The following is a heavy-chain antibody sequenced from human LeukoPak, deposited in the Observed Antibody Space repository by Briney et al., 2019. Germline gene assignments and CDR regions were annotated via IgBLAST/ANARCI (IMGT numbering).Heavy chain of an antibody. Sequence: ASVTVSCKASGYTFTSYYMHWVRQAPGQGLEWMGIINPSGGSTSYAQKFQGRVTMTRDTSTSTVYMELRSLTSEDTAVYYCAADLSNPRMGASYLDSWGQGTLVTVSS. V-gene: IGHV1-46*01. CDR1: GYTFTSYY. CDR2: INPSGGST. CDR3: AADLSNPRMGASYLDS. J-gene: IGHJ4*02. D-gene: IGHD3-16*01.